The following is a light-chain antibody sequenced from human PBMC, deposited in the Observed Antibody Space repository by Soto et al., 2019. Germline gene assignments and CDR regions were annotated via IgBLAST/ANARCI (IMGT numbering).Light chain of an antibody. V-gene: IGKV4-1*01. Sequence: DIVLTQSPDSLAVSLGERATINCKSSQSVLYSSNNKNYLAWFQQKSGQPPKLLIYWASTRESGVPDRFSGSGSGTEFTLTISSLQAEDVAVYHCQHYYNPPYTFGQGTKLEIK. CDR2: WAS. CDR1: QSVLYSSNNKNY. CDR3: QHYYNPPYT. J-gene: IGKJ2*01.